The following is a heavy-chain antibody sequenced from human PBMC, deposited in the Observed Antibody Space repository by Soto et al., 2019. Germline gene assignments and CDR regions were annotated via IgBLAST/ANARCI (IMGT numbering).Heavy chain of an antibody. J-gene: IGHJ6*02. Sequence: GSLRLSCAASGFTFSTYAMNWVRQAPGKGLEWVSGVSGSGGTTYYADSVKGRFTISRGNSKNTLYLQMNSLRAEDTAVYYCARDPDTIFGVVIIPDYYYYGMDVWGQGTTVTVSS. CDR1: GFTFSTYA. V-gene: IGHV3-23*01. CDR3: ARDPDTIFGVVIIPDYYYYGMDV. CDR2: VSGSGGTT. D-gene: IGHD3-3*01.